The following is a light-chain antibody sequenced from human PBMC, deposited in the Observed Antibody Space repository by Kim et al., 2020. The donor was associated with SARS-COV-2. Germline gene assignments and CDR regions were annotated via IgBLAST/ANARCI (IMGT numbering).Light chain of an antibody. CDR2: DVT. CDR1: SSDIGGYNY. V-gene: IGLV2-14*01. Sequence: QSALTQPASVSGSPGQSITLSCTGTSSDIGGYNYVSWFQQHPARAPKLIIYDVTERPSGISDRFSGSKSGTTASLTISGLQPEDEATYFCASYTRTNTHIFGGGTQLIVL. J-gene: IGLJ2*01. CDR3: ASYTRTNTHI.